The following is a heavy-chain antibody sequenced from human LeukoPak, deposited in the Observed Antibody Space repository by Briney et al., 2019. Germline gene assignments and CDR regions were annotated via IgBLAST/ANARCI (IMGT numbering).Heavy chain of an antibody. D-gene: IGHD6-13*01. Sequence: ASVKVSCKASGYTFTGYAMHWVRQAPGQRLEWMGWINAGNGNTKYSQKFQGRVTITRDTSASTAYMELSSLRSEDTAVYYCARVKAADTGMDVWGQGTTVTVSS. CDR3: ARVKAADTGMDV. V-gene: IGHV1-3*01. CDR1: GYTFTGYA. J-gene: IGHJ6*02. CDR2: INAGNGNT.